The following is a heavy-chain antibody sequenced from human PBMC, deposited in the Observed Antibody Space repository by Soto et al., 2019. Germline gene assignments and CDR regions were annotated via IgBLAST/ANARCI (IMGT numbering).Heavy chain of an antibody. CDR1: GFTFSSYG. CDR2: ISYDGSNK. CDR3: AKDMYYDFWSGYYTTGSNYYYGMDV. V-gene: IGHV3-30*18. Sequence: GGSLRLSCAASGFTFSSYGMHWVRQAPGKGLEWVAVISYDGSNKYYADSVKGRFTISRDNSKNTLYLQMNSLRAEDTAVYYCAKDMYYDFWSGYYTTGSNYYYGMDVWGQGTTVTVSS. D-gene: IGHD3-3*01. J-gene: IGHJ6*02.